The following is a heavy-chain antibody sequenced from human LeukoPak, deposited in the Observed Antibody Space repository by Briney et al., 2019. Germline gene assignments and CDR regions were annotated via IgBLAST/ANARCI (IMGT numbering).Heavy chain of an antibody. CDR3: ARRIAVAGSVYFDY. Sequence: GSSVKVSCKASGGTFISYAISWVRQAPGQGLEWMGGIIPIFGTANYAQKFQGRVTITADESTSTAYMELSSLRSEDTAVYYCARRIAVAGSVYFDYWGQGTLVTVSS. J-gene: IGHJ4*02. D-gene: IGHD6-19*01. CDR2: IIPIFGTA. CDR1: GGTFISYA. V-gene: IGHV1-69*01.